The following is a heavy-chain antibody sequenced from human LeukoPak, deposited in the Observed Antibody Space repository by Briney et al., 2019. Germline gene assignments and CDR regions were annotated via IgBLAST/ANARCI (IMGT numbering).Heavy chain of an antibody. J-gene: IGHJ4*02. CDR2: ISNSGSSK. CDR1: GFTFSSYE. V-gene: IGHV3-48*03. Sequence: GGSLRLSCAASGFTFSSYEMTWVRQAPGKGLEWVSYISNSGSSKYYADSVKGRFTISRDNAKNSLYLQMNSLRAEDTAVYYCARVSRGYDAAFEYWGQGTLVTVSS. D-gene: IGHD5-12*01. CDR3: ARVSRGYDAAFEY.